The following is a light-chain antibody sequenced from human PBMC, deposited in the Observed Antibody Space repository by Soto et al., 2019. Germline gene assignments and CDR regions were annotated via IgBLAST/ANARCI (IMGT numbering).Light chain of an antibody. CDR1: QSVSSRY. CDR3: QQSATSRT. Sequence: EIVLTQSPGTLPLSPGERATLSCRASQSVSSRYLAWYQQKPGQAPRLLIYGASSRATGIPDRFSGSASGTDFTLTISRLEPEACAVYYCQQSATSRTFGQGTKVEIK. CDR2: GAS. V-gene: IGKV3-20*01. J-gene: IGKJ1*01.